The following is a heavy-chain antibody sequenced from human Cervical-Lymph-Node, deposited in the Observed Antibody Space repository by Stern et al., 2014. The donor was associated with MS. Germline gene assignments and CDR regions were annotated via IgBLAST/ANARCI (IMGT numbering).Heavy chain of an antibody. CDR1: GYTFTHYG. D-gene: IGHD5-24*01. V-gene: IGHV1-18*04. J-gene: IGHJ4*02. CDR3: ARDDGYIPDY. Sequence: VQLVESEAEVKKPGASVKVSCKASGYTFTHYGISWVRQSPGQGLEWMGWISAYNGNTNYAQKLQGRVTMTTETSTYTAYMDLRSLRSDDTAVYYCARDDGYIPDYWGQGTLVTVSS. CDR2: ISAYNGNT.